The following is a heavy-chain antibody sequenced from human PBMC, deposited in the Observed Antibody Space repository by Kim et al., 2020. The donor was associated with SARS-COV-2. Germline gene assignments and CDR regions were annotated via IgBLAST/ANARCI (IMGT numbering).Heavy chain of an antibody. CDR1: GYTFTGYY. J-gene: IGHJ3*01. D-gene: IGHD3-22*01. V-gene: IGHV1-2*06. CDR2: INPNSGGT. Sequence: ASVKVSCKASGYTFTGYYMHWVRQAPGQGLEWMGRINPNSGGTNYAQKFQGRVTMTRDTSIRTAYMELSSLRSNDTAVYYCVCGYYRPTPPGTFDVWGQGTMVTVSS. CDR3: VCGYYRPTPPGTFDV.